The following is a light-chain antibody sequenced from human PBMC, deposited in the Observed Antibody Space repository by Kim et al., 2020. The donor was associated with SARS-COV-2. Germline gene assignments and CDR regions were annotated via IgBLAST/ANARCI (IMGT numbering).Light chain of an antibody. CDR3: QTDYDTP. CDR2: GAS. V-gene: IGKV3D-7*01. Sequence: PGERVTPHCRASQSVTSTSLSWCQRKTGQAPRLLISGASTRSTAIPARFSGGGSGTDSTLTISRLKPEDFAVYYCQTDYDTPFGPGTKVVIK. J-gene: IGKJ3*01. CDR1: QSVTSTS.